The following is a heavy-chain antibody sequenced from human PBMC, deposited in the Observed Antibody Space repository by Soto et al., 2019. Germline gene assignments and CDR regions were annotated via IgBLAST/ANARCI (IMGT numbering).Heavy chain of an antibody. J-gene: IGHJ5*02. CDR2: ISYDGSNK. CDR3: AKEVGGFDL. D-gene: IGHD1-26*01. Sequence: GGSLRLSCAASGFTFSSYGMHWVRQAPGKGLEWVAVISYDGSNKYYADSVKGRFTISRDNSENTLYLQMNSLRAEATAVYYCAKEVGGFDLWGQGTLVTGSS. V-gene: IGHV3-30*18. CDR1: GFTFSSYG.